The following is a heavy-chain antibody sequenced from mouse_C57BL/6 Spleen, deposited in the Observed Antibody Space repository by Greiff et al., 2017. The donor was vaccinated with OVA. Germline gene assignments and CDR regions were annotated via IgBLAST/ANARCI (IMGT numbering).Heavy chain of an antibody. CDR3: AREGALRTWFAY. CDR2: INPNNGGT. CDR1: GYTFTDYN. Sequence: VQLQQSGPELVKPGASVKMSCKASGYTFTDYNMHWVKQSHGKSLEWIGYINPNNGGTSYNQKFKGKATLTVNKSSSTAYMELRSLTSEDSAVYYCAREGALRTWFAYWGQGTLVTVSA. J-gene: IGHJ3*01. V-gene: IGHV1-22*01.